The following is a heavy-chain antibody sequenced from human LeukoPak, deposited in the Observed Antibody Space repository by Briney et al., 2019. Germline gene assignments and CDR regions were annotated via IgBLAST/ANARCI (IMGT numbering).Heavy chain of an antibody. Sequence: SETLSLTCTVSGGSISSYYWSWIRQPAGKGLEWIGRIYTSGSTNYNPSLKSRVTISVDTSKNQFSLKLSSVTAADTTVYYCARTRITIFGVDNFDYWGQGTLVTVSS. CDR2: IYTSGST. D-gene: IGHD3-3*01. CDR1: GGSISSYY. V-gene: IGHV4-4*07. J-gene: IGHJ4*02. CDR3: ARTRITIFGVDNFDY.